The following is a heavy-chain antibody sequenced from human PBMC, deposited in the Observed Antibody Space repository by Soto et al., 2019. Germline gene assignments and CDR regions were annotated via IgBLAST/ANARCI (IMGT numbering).Heavy chain of an antibody. CDR3: ARAPSHGWFQHFDY. J-gene: IGHJ4*02. D-gene: IGHD6-19*01. CDR1: GYGFANYW. CDR2: IYPGDSDS. V-gene: IGHV5-51*01. Sequence: GAALKISVKGSGYGFANYWIGWVRQMPGKGQEWMGIIYPGDSDSRYSPSFEGHVTISADKSISTAYLQWSSLKASDTATYFCARAPSHGWFQHFDYWGQGTLVTVSS.